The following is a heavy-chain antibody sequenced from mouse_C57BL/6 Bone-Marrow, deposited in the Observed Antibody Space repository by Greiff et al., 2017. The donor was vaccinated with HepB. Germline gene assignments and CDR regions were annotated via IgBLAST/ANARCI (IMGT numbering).Heavy chain of an antibody. Sequence: QVQLQQSGAELVRPGASVTLSCKASGYTFTDYEMHWVKQTPVHGLEWIGAIDPETGGTAYNQKFKGKAILTADKSSSTAYMELRSLTSEDSAVYYCTREEGYYGSSHYYAMDYWGQGTSVTVSS. CDR1: GYTFTDYE. D-gene: IGHD1-1*01. V-gene: IGHV1-15*01. J-gene: IGHJ4*01. CDR2: IDPETGGT. CDR3: TREEGYYGSSHYYAMDY.